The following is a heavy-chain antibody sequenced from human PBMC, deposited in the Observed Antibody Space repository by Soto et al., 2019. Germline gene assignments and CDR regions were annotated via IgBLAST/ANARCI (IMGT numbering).Heavy chain of an antibody. J-gene: IGHJ4*02. CDR2: INQDGSGT. CDR1: DFTFISSF. V-gene: IGHV3-7*03. Sequence: PXGSLTLSCIASDFTFISSFMGWVRQAPGKGLEWVANINQDGSGTYYVDSVKGRFTISRDNAKNSLYLQMNSLRAEDTAVYYCARYFRGSGRYFFDHWGQRTLVTVPS. D-gene: IGHD6-19*01. CDR3: ARYFRGSGRYFFDH.